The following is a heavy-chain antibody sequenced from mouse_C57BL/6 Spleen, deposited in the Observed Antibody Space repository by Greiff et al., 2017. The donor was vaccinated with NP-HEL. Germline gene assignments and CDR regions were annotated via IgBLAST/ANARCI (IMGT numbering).Heavy chain of an antibody. CDR1: GYTFTGYW. J-gene: IGHJ4*01. Sequence: QVQLQQSGAELMKPGASVKLSCKATGYTFTGYWLEWVKQRPGHGLEWIGEILPGSGSTNYIEKFKGKATFTADTSSNTAYMQLSSLTTEDSAIYYCARWDDYVAMDYWGQGPSVTVSS. CDR3: ARWDDYVAMDY. CDR2: ILPGSGST. D-gene: IGHD4-1*01. V-gene: IGHV1-9*01.